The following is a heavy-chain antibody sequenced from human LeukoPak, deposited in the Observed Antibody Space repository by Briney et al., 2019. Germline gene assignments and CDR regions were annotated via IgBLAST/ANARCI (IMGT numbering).Heavy chain of an antibody. CDR1: GFTFSSYG. J-gene: IGHJ4*02. CDR2: IRYDGSNK. Sequence: PGGSLRLSCVASGFTFSSYGMHWVRQAPGKGLEGVAFIRYDGSNKYYADSVKGRFTISRDNSKNTLYLQMNSLRVEDTAVYYCAKDAAFDYWGQGTLVTVSS. CDR3: AKDAAFDY. V-gene: IGHV3-30*02. D-gene: IGHD6-13*01.